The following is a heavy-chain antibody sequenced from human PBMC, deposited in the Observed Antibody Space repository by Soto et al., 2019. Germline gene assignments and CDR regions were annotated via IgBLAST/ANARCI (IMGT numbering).Heavy chain of an antibody. CDR1: GGSIINYY. CDR2: IYYSGST. V-gene: IGHV4-59*01. J-gene: IGHJ5*02. CDR3: AKLPWADYGGIFDT. Sequence: PSETLSLTCTVSGGSIINYYWTWIRQPPGKGLEWIGYIYYSGSTNYNPSLKSRVTISVDTSKNRFSLKLSSVTAADTAVYYWAKLPWADYGGIFDTWGQGTLGTVS. D-gene: IGHD4-17*01.